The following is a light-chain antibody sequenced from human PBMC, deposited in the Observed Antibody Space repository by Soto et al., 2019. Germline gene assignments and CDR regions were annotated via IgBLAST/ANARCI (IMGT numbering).Light chain of an antibody. CDR3: QQYYRTPLT. J-gene: IGKJ4*01. CDR1: QSVLYSSNNKNY. V-gene: IGKV4-1*01. CDR2: WAS. Sequence: DIVMTQSPDSLAVSLGERATINCKSSQSVLYSSNNKNYLAWYQQKPGQPPKLLIYWASTRESGVPDRFSGSGSGTDFTLTISSLQAEDVAVYYCQQYYRTPLTFGGGTKMEIK.